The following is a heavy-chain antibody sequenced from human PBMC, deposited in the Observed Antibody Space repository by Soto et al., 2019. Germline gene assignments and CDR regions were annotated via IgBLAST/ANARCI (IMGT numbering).Heavy chain of an antibody. CDR3: ARSYRRGGYSGYRPLEY. Sequence: QVQLVQSGAEVKKPGASVKVSCKASGYTFTRYDINWVRQATGQGLEWMGWMNPNSGNTGYAQKFQGRVTMSRNTSISTAYMEVSSLRAEDTAVYYCARSYRRGGYSGYRPLEYWGQGTPVTVSS. CDR1: GYTFTRYD. CDR2: MNPNSGNT. J-gene: IGHJ4*02. V-gene: IGHV1-8*01. D-gene: IGHD5-12*01.